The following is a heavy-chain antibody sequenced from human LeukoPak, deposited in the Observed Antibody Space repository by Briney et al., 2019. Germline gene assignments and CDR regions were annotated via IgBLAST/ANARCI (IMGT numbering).Heavy chain of an antibody. Sequence: GGSLRLSCAASGFSFSSYWMTWVRQVPGKGLEWVANIKPDGSGKHYVDSVKGRFTISRENAKSSLYLQMDSLRVEDTAVYYCAKGPRIAAAGPNNWFDPWGQGTLVTVSS. CDR2: IKPDGSGK. CDR1: GFSFSSYW. J-gene: IGHJ5*02. CDR3: AKGPRIAAAGPNNWFDP. V-gene: IGHV3-7*01. D-gene: IGHD6-13*01.